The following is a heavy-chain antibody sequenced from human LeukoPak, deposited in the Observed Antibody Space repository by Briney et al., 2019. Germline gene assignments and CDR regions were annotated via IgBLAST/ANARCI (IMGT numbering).Heavy chain of an antibody. CDR1: GFTFSGSA. CDR3: TRPYDYYDSS. CDR2: IRSKANSYAT. D-gene: IGHD3-22*01. Sequence: GGSLRLSCAASGFTFSGSAMHWVRQASGKGLEWVGRIRSKANSYATAYAASVKGRFTISRDDSKNTAYLRMNSLKTEDTAVYYCTRPYDYYDSSWGQGTLVTVSS. J-gene: IGHJ4*02. V-gene: IGHV3-73*01.